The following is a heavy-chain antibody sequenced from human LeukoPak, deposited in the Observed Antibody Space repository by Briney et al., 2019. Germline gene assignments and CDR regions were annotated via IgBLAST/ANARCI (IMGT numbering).Heavy chain of an antibody. Sequence: PGGSLRLSCAASGFTFSSYGMHWVRQAPGKGLEWVAFIRYDGSNKYYADSVKGRFTISRDNSKNTLYLQMNSLRAEDTAVYYCAKGVKQLLPPLDYWGQGTLVTVSS. D-gene: IGHD6-13*01. V-gene: IGHV3-30*02. CDR2: IRYDGSNK. CDR1: GFTFSSYG. J-gene: IGHJ4*02. CDR3: AKGVKQLLPPLDY.